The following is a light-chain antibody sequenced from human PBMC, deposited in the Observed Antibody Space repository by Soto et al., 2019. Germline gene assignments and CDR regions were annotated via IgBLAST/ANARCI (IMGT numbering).Light chain of an antibody. J-gene: IGLJ2*01. CDR3: AAWDDSLYDVV. V-gene: IGLV1-44*01. CDR1: SSNIGSNI. Sequence: QSVLTQPPSASETPGQRVTISCSGSSSNIGSNIVNWYQQLPGTAPKLLVYSNNQRPSGVPDRFSGSKSGTSASLAISGLQAEDDADYYCAAWDDSLYDVVFGGGTKLTVL. CDR2: SNN.